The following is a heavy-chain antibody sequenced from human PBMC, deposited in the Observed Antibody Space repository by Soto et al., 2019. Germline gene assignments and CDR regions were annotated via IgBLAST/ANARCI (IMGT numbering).Heavy chain of an antibody. CDR1: GFTFSSYS. V-gene: IGHV3-21*01. CDR2: ISSSSSYI. CDR3: ATTIDYGDPRDDF. Sequence: GGSLRLSCAASGFTFSSYSMNWVRQAPGKGLEWVSSISSSSSYIYYADSVKGRFTISRDNAKNSLYLQMNSLRAEDTAVYYCATTIDYGDPRDDFWGQGTLVTVSS. J-gene: IGHJ4*02. D-gene: IGHD4-17*01.